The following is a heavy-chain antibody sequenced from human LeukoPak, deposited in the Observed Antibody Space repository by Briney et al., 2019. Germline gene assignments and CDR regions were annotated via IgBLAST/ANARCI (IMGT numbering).Heavy chain of an antibody. V-gene: IGHV3-53*01. D-gene: IGHD1-26*01. J-gene: IGHJ4*02. CDR1: GFTVSSNY. Sequence: GGSLRLSCAASGFTVSSNYMSWVRQAPGKGLEWVSVIYSGGSTYYADSVKGRFTFSRDNSKNTLYLQMNSLRAEDTAVYYCARDSGGIVYFDYWGQGTLVTVSS. CDR2: IYSGGST. CDR3: ARDSGGIVYFDY.